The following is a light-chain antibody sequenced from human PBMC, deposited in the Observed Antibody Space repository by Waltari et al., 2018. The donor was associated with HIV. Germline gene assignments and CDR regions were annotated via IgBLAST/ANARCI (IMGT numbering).Light chain of an antibody. J-gene: IGLJ2*01. CDR1: NIGTKT. V-gene: IGLV3-21*02. Sequence: SYVLTQPPSMSVAPGQTARITCGGNNIGTKTVHWYQQKPGQAPVVVVNDDSDRPAGIPGRFSGSNSGNTATLTISRVEAGDEADYYCQVWDSDSDQGVFGGGTKLTVL. CDR3: QVWDSDSDQGV. CDR2: DDS.